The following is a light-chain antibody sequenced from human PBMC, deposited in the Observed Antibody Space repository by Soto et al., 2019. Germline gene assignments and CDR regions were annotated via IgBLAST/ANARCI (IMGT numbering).Light chain of an antibody. CDR2: GAS. Sequence: EIVLTQSPGTLSLSPGERATLSCRASQSVSSSYLAWYQQKPGQAPRLLIYGASSRATGIPDRFSGSGSGTDVTITISRLEPEDFAVYYCQQYGSSPTFGGGTKVEIK. CDR3: QQYGSSPT. V-gene: IGKV3-20*01. CDR1: QSVSSSY. J-gene: IGKJ4*01.